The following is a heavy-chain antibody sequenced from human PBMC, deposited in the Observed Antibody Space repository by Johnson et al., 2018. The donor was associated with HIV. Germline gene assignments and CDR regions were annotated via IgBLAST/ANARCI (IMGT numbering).Heavy chain of an antibody. CDR1: GFTFSSFA. V-gene: IGHV3-30-3*01. CDR3: VRRFYDSFDV. Sequence: VQLVESGGGVVQPGTSLRLSCAASGFTFSSFAMHWVRQAPGKGLEWMAFISYDGSNKYFTDSVRGRFTISRDNSKNTLFLQMNSLRAEETAVYYCVRRFYDSFDVWGARDDGHRLF. CDR2: ISYDGSNK. J-gene: IGHJ3*01. D-gene: IGHD3-22*01.